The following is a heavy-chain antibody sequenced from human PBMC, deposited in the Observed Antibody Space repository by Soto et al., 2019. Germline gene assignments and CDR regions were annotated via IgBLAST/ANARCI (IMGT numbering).Heavy chain of an antibody. V-gene: IGHV3-23*01. CDR3: AKAGNFGVVIKDYYYYGMDV. Sequence: GGSLRLSCAASGFTFSSYAMSWVRQAPGKGLEWVSAISGSGGSTYYADSVKGRFTISRDNSKNTLYLQMNSLRAEDTAVYYCAKAGNFGVVIKDYYYYGMDVWGQGTTVTVSS. CDR1: GFTFSSYA. D-gene: IGHD3-3*01. CDR2: ISGSGGST. J-gene: IGHJ6*02.